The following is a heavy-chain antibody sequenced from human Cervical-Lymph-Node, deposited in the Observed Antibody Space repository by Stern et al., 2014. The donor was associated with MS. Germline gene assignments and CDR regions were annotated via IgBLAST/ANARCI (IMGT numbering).Heavy chain of an antibody. D-gene: IGHD6-13*01. CDR2: ISAYIGNP. J-gene: IGHJ4*02. CDR3: ARDSWAAAGRGFDY. Sequence: VQLVESGPEVKKPGASVKVSCKASGYTFDSYGISWVRQAPGQGLEWMGWISAYIGNPIYAQQFEDRVTLTTDTSTSTAYMELRSLRSDDTAVFYCARDSWAAAGRGFDYWGQGTLVTVSS. CDR1: GYTFDSYG. V-gene: IGHV1-18*01.